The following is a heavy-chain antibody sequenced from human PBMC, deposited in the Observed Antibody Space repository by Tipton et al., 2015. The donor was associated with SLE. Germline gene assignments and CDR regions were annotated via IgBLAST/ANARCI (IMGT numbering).Heavy chain of an antibody. Sequence: TLSLTCTVSGGSISSYYWSWIRQPPGKGLEWIGYIYYSGSTNYNPSLKSRVTISLDTSKNQFSLNLRSVTAADTAVYYCARGKISRPSGSYYLASKRFDSWGQGVLVTVSS. V-gene: IGHV4-59*12. D-gene: IGHD3-10*01. CDR2: IYYSGST. CDR1: GGSISSYY. J-gene: IGHJ5*01. CDR3: ARGKISRPSGSYYLASKRFDS.